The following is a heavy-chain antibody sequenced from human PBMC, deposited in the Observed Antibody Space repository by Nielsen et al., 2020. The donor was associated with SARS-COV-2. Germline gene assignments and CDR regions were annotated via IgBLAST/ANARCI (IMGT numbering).Heavy chain of an antibody. J-gene: IGHJ6*03. CDR2: IKQDGSEK. Sequence: GESLKISCAAPGFTFSSYWMSWVRQAPGKGLEWVANIKQDGSEKYYADSVKGRFTISRDNAKNSLYLQMNSLRAEDTAVYYCARENYDFWSGYYPRYYYYYMDVWGKGTTVTVSS. V-gene: IGHV3-7*03. CDR3: ARENYDFWSGYYPRYYYYYMDV. D-gene: IGHD3-3*01. CDR1: GFTFSSYW.